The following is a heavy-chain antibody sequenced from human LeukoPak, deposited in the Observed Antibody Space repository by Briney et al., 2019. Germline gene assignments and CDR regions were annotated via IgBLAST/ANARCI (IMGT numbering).Heavy chain of an antibody. CDR1: GYSFTSYW. Sequence: GESLKISCKGSGYSFTSYWIGWVRQMPGKGLEWMGIIYPGDSDTRYSPSFQGQVTISADKSISTAYLQWSSLKASDTAMYYCARSRPNGGSTGSWFDPWGQGTLVTVSS. V-gene: IGHV5-51*01. J-gene: IGHJ5*02. D-gene: IGHD1-26*01. CDR2: IYPGDSDT. CDR3: ARSRPNGGSTGSWFDP.